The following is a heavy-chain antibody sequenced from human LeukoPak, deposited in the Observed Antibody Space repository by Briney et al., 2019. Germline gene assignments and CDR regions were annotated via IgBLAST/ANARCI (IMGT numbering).Heavy chain of an antibody. CDR2: IYYSGST. CDR3: ARAVGGDGSGSL. V-gene: IGHV4-59*01. CDR1: GGSISSYY. Sequence: SETLSLTCTVSGGSISSYYWSWIRQPPGKGLEWIGYIYYSGSTNYNPSLKSRVTMSVDMSTRQISLKLSSVTAADKAVYYCARAVGGDGSGSLWGPGTLVTVSS. J-gene: IGHJ4*02. D-gene: IGHD3-10*01.